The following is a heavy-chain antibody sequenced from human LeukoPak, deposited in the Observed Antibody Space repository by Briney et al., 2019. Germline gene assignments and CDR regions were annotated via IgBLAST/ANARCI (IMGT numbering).Heavy chain of an antibody. J-gene: IGHJ4*02. CDR1: GFTFSSYA. D-gene: IGHD3-10*01. Sequence: GGSLRLSCAASGFTFSSYAMSWVRQAPGKGLEWVSAISGSGGSTYYADSVKGRFTISRDNSKNTLHLQMNSLRAEDTAVYYCARSSGSYYKTPSDYWGQGTLVTVSS. V-gene: IGHV3-23*01. CDR2: ISGSGGST. CDR3: ARSSGSYYKTPSDY.